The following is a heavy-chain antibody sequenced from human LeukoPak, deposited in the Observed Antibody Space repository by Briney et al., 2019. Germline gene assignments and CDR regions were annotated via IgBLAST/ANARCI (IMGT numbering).Heavy chain of an antibody. V-gene: IGHV3-21*01. D-gene: IGHD6-19*01. CDR1: GFTFSSYS. J-gene: IGHJ3*02. Sequence: GGSLRLSCAASGFTFSSYSMNWVRQAPGKGLEWVSSISSSSSYIYYADSVKGRFTISRDNAKNTLYLQMNSLRAEDTAVYYCAREGSSGWYIDDAFDIWGQGTMVTVSS. CDR3: AREGSSGWYIDDAFDI. CDR2: ISSSSSYI.